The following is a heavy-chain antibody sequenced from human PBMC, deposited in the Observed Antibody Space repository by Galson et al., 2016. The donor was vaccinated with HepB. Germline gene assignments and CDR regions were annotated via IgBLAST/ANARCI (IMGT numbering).Heavy chain of an antibody. CDR2: MSSGGSYI. D-gene: IGHD3-16*01. CDR1: GFTLSRYS. V-gene: IGHV3-21*01. Sequence: SLRLSCAASGFTLSRYSMNWVRQAPGKGLEWVSCMSSGGSYIYYADSLEGRFTVSRDNAKNSIYLEMSSLRAEDTAVYYCARIYDFVHHYYSMDVWGQGTTVTVSS. J-gene: IGHJ6*02. CDR3: ARIYDFVHHYYSMDV.